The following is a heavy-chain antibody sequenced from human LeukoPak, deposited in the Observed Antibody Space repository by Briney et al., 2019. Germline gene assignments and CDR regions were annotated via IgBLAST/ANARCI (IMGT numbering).Heavy chain of an antibody. CDR3: ARVARRGYSGYENDY. J-gene: IGHJ4*02. D-gene: IGHD5-12*01. CDR2: IYYSGST. CDR1: GGSISSSSYY. Sequence: SETLSLTCTVSGGSISSSSYYWGWIRQPPGKGLEWIGSIYYSGSTYYNPSLKSRVTISVDTSKNQFSLKLSSVTAADTAVYYCARVARRGYSGYENDYWGQGTLVTVSS. V-gene: IGHV4-39*07.